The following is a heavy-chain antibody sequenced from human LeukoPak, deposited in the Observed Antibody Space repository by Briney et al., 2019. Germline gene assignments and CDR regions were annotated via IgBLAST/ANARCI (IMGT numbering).Heavy chain of an antibody. CDR1: SGSISSSSYY. CDR2: IYYSGST. V-gene: IGHV4-39*07. Sequence: PSETLSLTCTISSGSISSSSYYWGWIRQPPGKGLEWIGSIYYSGSTYYNPSLKSRVTISVDTSKNQFSLKLRSVTAADTAVYYCARDRTLYSSSWSTPLGYWGQGTLVTVSS. CDR3: ARDRTLYSSSWSTPLGY. D-gene: IGHD6-13*01. J-gene: IGHJ4*02.